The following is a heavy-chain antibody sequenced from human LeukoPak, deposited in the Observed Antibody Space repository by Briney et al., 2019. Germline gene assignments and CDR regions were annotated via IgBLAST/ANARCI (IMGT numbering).Heavy chain of an antibody. J-gene: IGHJ4*02. CDR3: ARSQDYYEFDY. D-gene: IGHD3-16*01. CDR2: LDYSGST. CDR1: GGSISSSSYY. V-gene: IGHV4-39*01. Sequence: PSETLSLTSTVSGGSISSSSYYWGWIRQPPGKGLEWIGSLDYSGSTYYNPSLQSRVTRSVDTSKNQFSLRLSSVTAADTAVYYCARSQDYYEFDYWGQGSLVTVSS.